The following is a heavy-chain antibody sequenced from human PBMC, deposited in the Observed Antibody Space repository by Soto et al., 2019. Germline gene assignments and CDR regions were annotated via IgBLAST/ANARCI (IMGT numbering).Heavy chain of an antibody. CDR3: ASDPGGNSNDWYFDL. CDR2: IYYSGST. D-gene: IGHD2-21*02. CDR1: GGSISSGGNY. J-gene: IGHJ2*01. V-gene: IGHV4-31*03. Sequence: QVQLQESGPGLVKPSQTLSLTCTVSGGSISSGGNYWNWIRQHAGKGLEWIGYIYYSGSTYYNPSLKSRVTISVDTSKNQFSLKLSSVTAADTAVYYCASDPGGNSNDWYFDLWGRGTLVTVSS.